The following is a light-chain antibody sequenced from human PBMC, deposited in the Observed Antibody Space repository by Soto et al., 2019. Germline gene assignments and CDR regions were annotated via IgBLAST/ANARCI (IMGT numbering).Light chain of an antibody. CDR3: TSYIATSTSYV. Sequence: QSALTQPASVSGSPGQSSTISCTGTSSDVGNYNYVSWYQQHPGKAPKLMIYDVSNRPSGVSNRFSGSKSGNTASLTISGLQAEDEADYYCTSYIATSTSYVFGTGTKVTVL. J-gene: IGLJ1*01. CDR1: SSDVGNYNY. V-gene: IGLV2-14*01. CDR2: DVS.